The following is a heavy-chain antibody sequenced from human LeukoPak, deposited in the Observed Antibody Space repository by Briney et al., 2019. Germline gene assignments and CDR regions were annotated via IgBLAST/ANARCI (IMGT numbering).Heavy chain of an antibody. J-gene: IGHJ4*02. CDR2: IKKTGSET. Sequence: GGSLRLSCAASGFTFSHFWMSWVRQAPGKGLEWVAYIKKTGSETYYVDSVRGRFTITRDNTRSSLFLQMYSLRAEDTAVYFCAREDGYCSGGNCYSYFDSWGQGTLVTVSS. CDR3: AREDGYCSGGNCYSYFDS. D-gene: IGHD2-15*01. V-gene: IGHV3-7*01. CDR1: GFTFSHFW.